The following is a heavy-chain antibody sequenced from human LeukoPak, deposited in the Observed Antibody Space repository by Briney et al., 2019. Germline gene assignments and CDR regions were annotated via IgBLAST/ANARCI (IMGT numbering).Heavy chain of an antibody. J-gene: IGHJ4*02. CDR2: ISSFSRYI. Sequence: GGSQRLSCAASGFTFSSYSMNWVRQAPGKGLEWVSSISSFSRYIYYADSVKGRFTISRDNARNSLYLQMNSLRAEDTAVYYCARYSALALDYWGQGTLVTVSS. CDR3: ARYSALALDY. CDR1: GFTFSSYS. V-gene: IGHV3-21*01. D-gene: IGHD2-21*01.